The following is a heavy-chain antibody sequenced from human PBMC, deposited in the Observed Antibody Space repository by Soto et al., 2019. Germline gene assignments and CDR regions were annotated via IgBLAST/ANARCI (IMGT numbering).Heavy chain of an antibody. J-gene: IGHJ6*02. CDR1: GGTFSSYA. Sequence: ASVKVSCKVSGGTFSSYAISWVRQAPGQGLEWMGGIIPIFGTANYAQKFQGRVTITADKSSSTAYMELSSLRSEDTAVYYCARATTTVTTSYYYYYGMDVWGQGTTVTVSS. CDR3: ARATTTVTTSYYYYYGMDV. D-gene: IGHD4-17*01. CDR2: IIPIFGTA. V-gene: IGHV1-69*06.